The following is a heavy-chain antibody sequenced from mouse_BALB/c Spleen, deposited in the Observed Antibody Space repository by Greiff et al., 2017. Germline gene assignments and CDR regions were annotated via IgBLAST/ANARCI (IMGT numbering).Heavy chain of an antibody. CDR1: GFSLTSYG. Sequence: QVQLQQSGPGLVQPSQSLSITCTVSGFSLTSYGVHWVRQSPGKGLEWLGVIWSGGSTDYNAALISRLSISKDNSKSQVFFKMNSLQANDTAIYYCARNGRPWGAMDYWGQGTSVTVSS. CDR3: ARNGRPWGAMDY. D-gene: IGHD4-1*01. J-gene: IGHJ4*01. V-gene: IGHV2-2*02. CDR2: IWSGGST.